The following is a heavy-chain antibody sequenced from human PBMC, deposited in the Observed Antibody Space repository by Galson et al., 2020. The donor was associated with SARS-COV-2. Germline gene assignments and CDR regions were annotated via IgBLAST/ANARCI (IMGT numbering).Heavy chain of an antibody. V-gene: IGHV2-70*11. D-gene: IGHD2-8*01. CDR1: GFSLSTRGMC. J-gene: IGHJ5*02. CDR2: IDWDDDK. Sequence: ESGPTLVKPTQTLTLTCTFSGFSLSTRGMCVSWIRQSPGKALEWLARIDWDDDKYYNTSLKTRLTISKDTSKNQVVLTMTNMDPVDTATYYCARTTGIGACTTISCLKRGWCDPWGQGTLVTVSS. CDR3: ARTTGIGACTTISCLKRGWCDP.